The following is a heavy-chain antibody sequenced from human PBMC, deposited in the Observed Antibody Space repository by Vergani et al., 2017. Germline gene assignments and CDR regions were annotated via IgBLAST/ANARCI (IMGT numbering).Heavy chain of an antibody. D-gene: IGHD3-10*01. CDR1: GGSFSGYY. Sequence: QLQLQESGPGLVKPSETLSLTCAVYGGSFSGYYWSWIRQPPGKGLEWIGEINHSGSTNYNPSLKSRVTISVDTSKNQFSLKLSSVTAADTAVYYCARLNYGSGSYPWGQGTLVTVSS. J-gene: IGHJ5*02. CDR3: ARLNYGSGSYP. V-gene: IGHV4-34*10. CDR2: INHSGST.